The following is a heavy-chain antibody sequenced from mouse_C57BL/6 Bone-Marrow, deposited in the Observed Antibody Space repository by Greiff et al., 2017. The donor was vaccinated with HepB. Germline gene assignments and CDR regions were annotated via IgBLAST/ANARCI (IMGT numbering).Heavy chain of an antibody. Sequence: VQLQQSGAELVRPGASVKLSCTASGFNIKDYYMHWVKQRPEQGLEWIGRSDPEDGETEYAPQFQGKATMTAATSSNTAYLQLSSLTSEDTAVYYCTNLLLRAWFAYWGQGTLVTVSA. J-gene: IGHJ3*01. CDR3: TNLLLRAWFAY. CDR2: SDPEDGET. V-gene: IGHV14-1*01. CDR1: GFNIKDYY. D-gene: IGHD1-1*01.